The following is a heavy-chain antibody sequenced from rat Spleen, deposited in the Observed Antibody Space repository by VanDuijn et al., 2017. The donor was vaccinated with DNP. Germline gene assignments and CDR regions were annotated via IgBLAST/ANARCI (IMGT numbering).Heavy chain of an antibody. CDR1: GFTFRDYN. Sequence: EVQLVESGGNLVQPGRSMKLSCAASGFTFRDYNMAWVRQAPKKGLEWVATISNDDSSTYYRDSVKGRFTISRDDARSTLYLQMDSLRSEDTATYYCASRPPPTRGPFDYWGQGVMVTVSS. J-gene: IGHJ2*01. CDR2: ISNDDSST. V-gene: IGHV5-7*01. D-gene: IGHD1-4*01. CDR3: ASRPPPTRGPFDY.